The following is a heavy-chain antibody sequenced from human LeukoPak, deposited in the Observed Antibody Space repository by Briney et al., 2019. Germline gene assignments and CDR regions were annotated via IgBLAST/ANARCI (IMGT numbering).Heavy chain of an antibody. D-gene: IGHD5-18*01. CDR2: IYTSGST. CDR3: ARIDSGYSYGYGYFDY. Sequence: SETLSLTCTVSGGSISSYYWSWIRQPPGKGLEWIGYIYTSGSTNYNPSLKSRVTISVDTSKNQFSLKLSSVTAADTAVYYCARIDSGYSYGYGYFDYWGQGTLVTVSS. CDR1: GGSISSYY. V-gene: IGHV4-4*09. J-gene: IGHJ4*02.